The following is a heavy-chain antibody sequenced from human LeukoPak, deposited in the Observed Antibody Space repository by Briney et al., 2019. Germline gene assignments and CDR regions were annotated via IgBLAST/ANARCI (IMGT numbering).Heavy chain of an antibody. CDR2: INHSGST. Sequence: SETLSLTCAVYGGSFSGYYWSWIRQPPGKGLEWIGEINHSGSTNYNPSLKSRVTISVDTSKNQFSLKLSSVTAADTAVYYCARWGYYYDRSGYYRTGDFWGQGTLVTVSS. V-gene: IGHV4-34*01. D-gene: IGHD3-22*01. CDR1: GGSFSGYY. CDR3: ARWGYYYDRSGYYRTGDF. J-gene: IGHJ4*02.